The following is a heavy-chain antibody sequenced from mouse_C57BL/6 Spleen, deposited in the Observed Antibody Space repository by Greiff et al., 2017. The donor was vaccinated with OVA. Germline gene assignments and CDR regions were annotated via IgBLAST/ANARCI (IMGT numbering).Heavy chain of an antibody. Sequence: QVQLQQSGAELVRPGTSVKMSCKASGYTFTNYWIGWAKQRPGHGLEWIGDIYPGGGYTNYNEKFKGKATLTADKSSSTSYMQLSSLTSEDSAIYYCARRDYYAMDYWGQGTSVTVSS. CDR2: IYPGGGYT. CDR1: GYTFTNYW. V-gene: IGHV1-63*01. CDR3: ARRDYYAMDY. J-gene: IGHJ4*01.